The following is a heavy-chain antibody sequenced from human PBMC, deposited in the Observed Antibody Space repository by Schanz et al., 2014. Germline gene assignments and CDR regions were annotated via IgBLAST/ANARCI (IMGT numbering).Heavy chain of an antibody. J-gene: IGHJ3*01. CDR1: GFTVSTNY. CDR3: VRDAGRDGYNLAFDV. D-gene: IGHD1-1*01. CDR2: LYTGGST. Sequence: EVQLVESGGGLIHPGGSLRLSCAVSGFTVSTNYMTWVRQAPGKGLECVSVLYTGGSTFYAESVRGRFFISRDSSKNTLFLHMNSLRADDTAVYYCVRDAGRDGYNLAFDVWGQGTLVTVSS. V-gene: IGHV3-53*01.